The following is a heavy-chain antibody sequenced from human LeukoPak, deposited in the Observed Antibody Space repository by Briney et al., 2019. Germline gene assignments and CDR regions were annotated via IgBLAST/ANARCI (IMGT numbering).Heavy chain of an antibody. CDR3: ARANREDAFDI. V-gene: IGHV4-61*01. Sequence: SETLSLTCTVSGGSISSSSYYWSWIRQPPGKGLEWIGYIYYSGSTNYNPSLKSRFTISVDTSKNQFSLKLSSVTAADTAVYYCARANREDAFDIWGQGTMVTVSS. CDR1: GGSISSSSYY. J-gene: IGHJ3*02. CDR2: IYYSGST. D-gene: IGHD2/OR15-2a*01.